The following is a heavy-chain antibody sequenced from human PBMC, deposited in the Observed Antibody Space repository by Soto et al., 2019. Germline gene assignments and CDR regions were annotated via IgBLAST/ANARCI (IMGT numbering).Heavy chain of an antibody. CDR1: GYTFTSYD. Sequence: QVQLVQSGAEVKKPGASVKVSCKASGYTFTSYDINWVRQATGQGLEWMGWMNPNSGNTGYAQKFQGRVTMTRNTSISTAYMELSSLRSEDTAVYYCASGFLSVTTVTNFFDYWGQGTLVTVSS. CDR2: MNPNSGNT. D-gene: IGHD4-17*01. CDR3: ASGFLSVTTVTNFFDY. V-gene: IGHV1-8*01. J-gene: IGHJ4*02.